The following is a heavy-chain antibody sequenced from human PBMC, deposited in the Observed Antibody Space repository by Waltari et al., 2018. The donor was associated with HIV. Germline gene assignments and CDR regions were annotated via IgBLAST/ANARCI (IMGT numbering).Heavy chain of an antibody. V-gene: IGHV3-21*06. D-gene: IGHD2-21*02. CDR1: GFTFKTFC. Sequence: ESGGGRAKPGGTLKLSCSGSGFTFKTFCLCWIPQTPGRGLEWISSISDDSSFIYYADSVKGRFTVSRDNVRNSVFLQINDVRAEDTATYFCGAFLCAEDCRDGFDVWGQGTMVTVS. CDR2: ISDDSSFI. J-gene: IGHJ3*01. CDR3: GAFLCAEDCRDGFDV.